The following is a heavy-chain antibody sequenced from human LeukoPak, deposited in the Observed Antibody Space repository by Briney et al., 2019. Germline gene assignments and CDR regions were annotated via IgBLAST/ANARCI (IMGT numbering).Heavy chain of an antibody. J-gene: IGHJ4*02. Sequence: SVKVSCKASGGTFSSYAISWVRQAPGQGLEWMGRIIPILGIANYAQKFQGRVTITADKSTSTAYMELSSLRSEDTAVYYCATYSDGYCSGGSCAYDYWGQGTLVTVSS. V-gene: IGHV1-69*04. D-gene: IGHD2-15*01. CDR1: GGTFSSYA. CDR2: IIPILGIA. CDR3: ATYSDGYCSGGSCAYDY.